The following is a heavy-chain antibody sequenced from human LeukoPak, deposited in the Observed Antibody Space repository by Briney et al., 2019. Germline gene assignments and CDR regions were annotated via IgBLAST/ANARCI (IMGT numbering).Heavy chain of an antibody. CDR3: TPHCSGGSCF. CDR2: IRSKANSYAT. V-gene: IGHV3-73*01. Sequence: RGSLRLSCAASGFTFSGSAMHWVRQASGKGLEWVGRIRSKANSYATAYAASVKGRFTISRDDSKNTAYLQMNSLKTEDTAVYYCTPHCSGGSCFWGQGTLVTVSP. J-gene: IGHJ4*02. D-gene: IGHD2-15*01. CDR1: GFTFSGSA.